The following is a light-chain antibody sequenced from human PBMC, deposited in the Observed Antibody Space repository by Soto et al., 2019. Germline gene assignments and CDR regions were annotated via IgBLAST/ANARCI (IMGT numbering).Light chain of an antibody. V-gene: IGKV3-11*01. J-gene: IGKJ1*01. CDR2: DAS. CDR1: QRVRVY. Sequence: EIVLTQSPATLSLSPGERATLFCRASQRVRVYLAWFQQKPGQAPRPLIYDASNRAAGIPARFSGSGPGTDFTLTISSLEPEDFAVYYCQQRSNWPRTFGQGTKVDIK. CDR3: QQRSNWPRT.